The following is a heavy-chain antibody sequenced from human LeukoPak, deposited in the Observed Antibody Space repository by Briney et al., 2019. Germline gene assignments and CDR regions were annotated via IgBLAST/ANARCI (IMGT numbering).Heavy chain of an antibody. CDR1: GYTFTSYY. CDR2: ISPSEGST. D-gene: IGHD5-12*01. CDR3: ARAGTISGYDGGAFDI. V-gene: IGHV1-46*01. J-gene: IGHJ3*02. Sequence: ASVKVSCKASGYTFTSYYMHWVRQAPGQGLEWMGIISPSEGSTNYAQNFRGRVTMTRDTSTSTVYMELSSLRFEDTAVFYCARAGTISGYDGGAFDIWGQGTMVTVSS.